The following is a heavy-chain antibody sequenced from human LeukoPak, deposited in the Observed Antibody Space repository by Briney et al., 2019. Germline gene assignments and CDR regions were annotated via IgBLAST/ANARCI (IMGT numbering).Heavy chain of an antibody. D-gene: IGHD5-12*01. J-gene: IGHJ4*02. CDR3: ARYNGYAGDYFDY. V-gene: IGHV4-59*08. CDR2: IYYSGNT. CDR1: GGSITPYY. Sequence: SETLSLTCTVSGGSITPYYWGWVRQPPGKGLEWIGYIYYSGNTNYNSSLKSRVTMSVDTSKNQFSLKLTSVTAADTAVYYCARYNGYAGDYFDYWGQGTLVSVSS.